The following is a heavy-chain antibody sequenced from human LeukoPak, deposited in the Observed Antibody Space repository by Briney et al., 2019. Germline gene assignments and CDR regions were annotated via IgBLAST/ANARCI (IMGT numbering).Heavy chain of an antibody. Sequence: GGSLRLSCAASGFTFTSYWMTWVRQAPGKGLEWLANIRQDGGATYYGDSVKGRFTISRDNAKNSLFLQMNSLRAEDTAVYYCATSKDTAGGPYWGQGTLVTVSS. V-gene: IGHV3-7*01. CDR3: ATSKDTAGGPY. J-gene: IGHJ4*02. CDR2: IRQDGGAT. CDR1: GFTFTSYW. D-gene: IGHD5-18*01.